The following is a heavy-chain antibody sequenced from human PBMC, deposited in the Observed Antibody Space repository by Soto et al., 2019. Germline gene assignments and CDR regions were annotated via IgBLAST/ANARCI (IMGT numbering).Heavy chain of an antibody. Sequence: PGGSLRLSCAASGFTFSSYAMSWVRQAPGKGLEWVSSISSSSSNIYYADSVKGRFTISRDNAKNSLYLQMNSLRAEDTAVYYSARASGDFDAFDIWGQGTMVTVSS. CDR3: ARASGDFDAFDI. D-gene: IGHD2-21*02. CDR2: ISSSSSNI. CDR1: GFTFSSYA. J-gene: IGHJ3*02. V-gene: IGHV3-21*01.